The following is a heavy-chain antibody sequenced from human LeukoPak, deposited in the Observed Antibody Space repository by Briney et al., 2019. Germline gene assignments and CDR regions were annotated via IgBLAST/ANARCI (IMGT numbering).Heavy chain of an antibody. CDR2: IRYDGSNK. V-gene: IGHV3-30*02. CDR1: GFTFNNYG. Sequence: GGSLRLSCAASGFTFNNYGMHWVRQAPGKGLEWVAFIRYDGSNKYYADSVKGRFTISRDNSKNTLYLQMNSLRAEDTAVYYCAKDRGSRTVTNYYFDFWGQGTLVTVSS. J-gene: IGHJ4*02. CDR3: AKDRGSRTVTNYYFDF. D-gene: IGHD3-16*01.